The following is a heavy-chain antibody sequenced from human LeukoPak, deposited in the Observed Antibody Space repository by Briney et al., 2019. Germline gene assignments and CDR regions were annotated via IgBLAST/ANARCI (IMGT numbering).Heavy chain of an antibody. D-gene: IGHD3-22*01. CDR1: GFTFSSYS. V-gene: IGHV3-48*01. CDR2: ISSSSSTI. J-gene: IGHJ1*01. Sequence: PGGSLRLSCAASGFTFSSYSMNWVRQAPGKGLEWVSYISSSSSTIYYADSVKGRFTISRDNAKNSLYLQMNSLRADDTAVYYCASMGDSSGYYYVRIGYFQHWGQGTLVTVSS. CDR3: ASMGDSSGYYYVRIGYFQH.